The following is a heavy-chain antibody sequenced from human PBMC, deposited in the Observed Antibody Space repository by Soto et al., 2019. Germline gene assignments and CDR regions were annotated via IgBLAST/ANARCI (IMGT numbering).Heavy chain of an antibody. V-gene: IGHV3-30-3*01. D-gene: IGHD6-19*01. J-gene: IGHJ4*02. CDR3: AREHSSGWYKADY. CDR1: GFTFDTFA. Sequence: PGGSLRLSCAASGFTFDTFAIHWVRQTPGKVLEWVALISYDGYNTYYADSVKGRFTISRDNSKNTLYLQMTSLRPDDTGVYYCAREHSSGWYKADYWGQGTLVTVSS. CDR2: ISYDGYNT.